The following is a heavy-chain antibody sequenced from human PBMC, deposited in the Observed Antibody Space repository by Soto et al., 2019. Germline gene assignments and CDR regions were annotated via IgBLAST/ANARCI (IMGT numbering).Heavy chain of an antibody. V-gene: IGHV1-18*04. CDR2: ISAYNGNT. D-gene: IGHD3-10*01. CDR3: AVERSRYYHGSGIYIVGMDV. J-gene: IGHJ6*02. Sequence: GASVKVSFKASGYTFTSYGISWVRQAPGQGLDCMGWISAYNGNTNYAQKLQGRVTMTTDTSTSTAYMELRSLRSDDTAVYYCAVERSRYYHGSGIYIVGMDVWGQGTTVTDS. CDR1: GYTFTSYG.